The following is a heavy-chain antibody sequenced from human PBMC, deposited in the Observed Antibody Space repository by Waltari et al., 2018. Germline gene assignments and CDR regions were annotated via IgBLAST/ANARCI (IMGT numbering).Heavy chain of an antibody. CDR1: GFTFSSYA. CDR3: AKDGGGYFDY. V-gene: IGHV3-23*03. CDR2: IYSVGST. Sequence: EVQLLESGGGLVQPGGSLRLTCAASGFTFSSYAMSWVRQAPGEGLEWVSVIYSVGSTYYADSVKGLFTISRDNSKNTLYLQMNSLRAEDTAVYYCAKDGGGYFDYWGQGTLVTVSS. J-gene: IGHJ4*02. D-gene: IGHD2-15*01.